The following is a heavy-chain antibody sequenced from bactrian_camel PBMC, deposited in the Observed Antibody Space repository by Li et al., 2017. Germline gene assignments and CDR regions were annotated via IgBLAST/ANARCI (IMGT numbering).Heavy chain of an antibody. Sequence: HVQLVESGGGSVQAGGSLRLSCTTSKTTSKFAVRDNDMAWFRQAPGSACEFVSGISTIGTTSYADSVKGRFTLSVDNAANTVYLQMNSLKPEDTAMCYCAADFLQYCSRGPLNYWGQGTQVTVS. CDR1: KTTSKFAVRDND. CDR3: AADFLQYCSRGPLNY. D-gene: IGHD1*01. J-gene: IGHJ4*01. CDR2: ISTIGTT. V-gene: IGHV3S53*01.